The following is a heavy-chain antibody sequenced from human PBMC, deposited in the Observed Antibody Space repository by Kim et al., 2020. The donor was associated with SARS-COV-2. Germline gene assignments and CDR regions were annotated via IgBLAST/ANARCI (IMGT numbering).Heavy chain of an antibody. V-gene: IGHV1-18*04. J-gene: IGHJ4*02. CDR3: ARGAYGDVSFDY. Sequence: ASVKVSCKACGYMFTSYGFSWVRQAPGQGLEWLGWISARDGGTKYGQKVQGRVIMTTDTSTSTAYMELWSLRSDDTAMYYCARGAYGDVSFDYWGQGTLVTVSS. CDR2: ISARDGGT. D-gene: IGHD4-17*01. CDR1: GYMFTSYG.